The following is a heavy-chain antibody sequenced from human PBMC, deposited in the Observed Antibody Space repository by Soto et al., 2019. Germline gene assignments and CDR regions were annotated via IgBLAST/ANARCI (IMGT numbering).Heavy chain of an antibody. Sequence: QVQLQESGPGLVKPSGTLSLTCAVSGGSISSSNWWSWVRQPPGKGLEWIGEIYHSGSTNYNPSLKSRVTISVDKSKNQFALKLSSGTAADTAVYYCAMYYYDSSGYLRVDYWGQGTLVTVSS. J-gene: IGHJ4*02. CDR1: GGSISSSNW. CDR3: AMYYYDSSGYLRVDY. CDR2: IYHSGST. D-gene: IGHD3-22*01. V-gene: IGHV4-4*02.